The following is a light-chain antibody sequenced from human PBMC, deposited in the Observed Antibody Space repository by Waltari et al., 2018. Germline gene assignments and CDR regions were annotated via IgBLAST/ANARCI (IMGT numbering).Light chain of an antibody. V-gene: IGKV1-39*01. CDR3: QQSYSTPWT. J-gene: IGKJ1*01. CDR2: ASS. Sequence: DIEMTQSPSSLSASVGDRVTITCRASQSMGGNLNWYQQTPGRAPKVLIYASSSVQSGVPSRFSGRGSGTDFTLTISSLQPEDFATYYCQQSYSTPWTFGQGTKVEIK. CDR1: QSMGGN.